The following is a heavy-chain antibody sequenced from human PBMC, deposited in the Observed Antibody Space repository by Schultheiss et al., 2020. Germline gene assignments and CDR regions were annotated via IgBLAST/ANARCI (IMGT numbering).Heavy chain of an antibody. CDR3: AREESSGWYTYFDY. Sequence: SETLSLTCTVSGGSISSYYWSWIRQPAGKGLEWIGRIYTSGSTNYNPSLKSRVTMSVDTSKNQFSLKLSSVTAADTAVYYCAREESSGWYTYFDYWGQGTLVTVSS. CDR1: GGSISSYY. J-gene: IGHJ4*02. D-gene: IGHD6-19*01. V-gene: IGHV4-4*07. CDR2: IYTSGST.